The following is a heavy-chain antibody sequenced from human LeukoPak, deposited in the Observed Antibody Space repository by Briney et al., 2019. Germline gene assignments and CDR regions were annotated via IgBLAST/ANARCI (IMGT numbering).Heavy chain of an antibody. CDR1: GGSFSGYY. Sequence: PSETLSLTCAVCGGSFSGYYWSWIRQPPGKGLEWIGEINHSGSTNYNPSLKSRVTISVDTSKNQFSLKLSSVTAADTAVYYCARLRRLPPYYFDYWGQGTLVTVSS. CDR3: ARLRRLPPYYFDY. V-gene: IGHV4-34*01. D-gene: IGHD4-17*01. CDR2: INHSGST. J-gene: IGHJ4*02.